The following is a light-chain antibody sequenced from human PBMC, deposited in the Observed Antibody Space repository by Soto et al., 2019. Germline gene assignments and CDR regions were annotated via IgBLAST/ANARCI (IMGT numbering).Light chain of an antibody. Sequence: IQLTQSPSSLSASVGDRVTITCRASQGISSYLAWYQQKPGKAPKLLIYAASTLQSGVPPRFSGSGSGTDFTLTISSLQPEDFATYYCQQLNSYPPTVGQGTRLDIK. V-gene: IGKV1-9*01. CDR2: AAS. CDR3: QQLNSYPPT. CDR1: QGISSY. J-gene: IGKJ5*01.